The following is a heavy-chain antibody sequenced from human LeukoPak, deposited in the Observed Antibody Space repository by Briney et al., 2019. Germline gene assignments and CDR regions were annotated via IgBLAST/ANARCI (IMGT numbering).Heavy chain of an antibody. D-gene: IGHD1-26*01. Sequence: KPSETLSLTCAVYGGSFSGYYWSWIRQPPGKGLEWIGEINHSGSTNYNPSLKSRVTISVDTSKNQFSLKLSSVTAADTAVYYCARGLSGSYDDFDYWGQGTLVTVSS. J-gene: IGHJ4*02. V-gene: IGHV4-34*01. CDR3: ARGLSGSYDDFDY. CDR2: INHSGST. CDR1: GGSFSGYY.